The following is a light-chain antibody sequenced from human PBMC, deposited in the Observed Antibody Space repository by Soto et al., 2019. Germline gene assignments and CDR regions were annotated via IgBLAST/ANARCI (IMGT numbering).Light chain of an antibody. CDR2: FGT. CDR1: QSLLYNNTYNL. V-gene: IGKV2-28*01. J-gene: IGKJ3*01. CDR3: MQDRKPLT. Sequence: DSVMTQSSLNLPDTPNEPASISYRSSQSLLYNNTYNLLDWYDQKAGQSPQLLIYFGTKRAAGVAERFSGSGSGTDFTLKINRVAAEDAANYYCMQDRKPLTFGQGTKVDI.